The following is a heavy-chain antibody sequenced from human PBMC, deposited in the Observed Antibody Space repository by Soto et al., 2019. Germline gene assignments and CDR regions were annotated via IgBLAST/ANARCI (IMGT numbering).Heavy chain of an antibody. CDR1: GFTVSSNH. J-gene: IGHJ4*02. Sequence: EVQLVESGGGLVQPGGSLRLSCAASGFTVSSNHMSWVRQAPGKGLEWVSLIYSGGSTYYADSVKGRFTFSRDNSKNTLDLQMNSLRGEDTGVYYCAGPGEQHRYWGQGTLVTVSS. CDR2: IYSGGST. V-gene: IGHV3-66*01. CDR3: AGPGEQHRY. D-gene: IGHD3-16*01.